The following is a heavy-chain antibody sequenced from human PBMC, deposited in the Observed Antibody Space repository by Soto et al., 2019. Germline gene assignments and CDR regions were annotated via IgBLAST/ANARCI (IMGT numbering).Heavy chain of an antibody. Sequence: EVPLVESGGGLVRPGGSLRLSCVASRSAFSSYSISWVRQAPGKGLEWVSSISVSSSYIYYAASVKGRFIISRDNDATSVYLQMKTLRADDTAVYYCATIQRSGPRGGMDVWGQGTTVIVSS. CDR2: ISVSSSYI. J-gene: IGHJ6*02. CDR3: ATIQRSGPRGGMDV. CDR1: RSAFSSYS. V-gene: IGHV3-21*01. D-gene: IGHD6-19*01.